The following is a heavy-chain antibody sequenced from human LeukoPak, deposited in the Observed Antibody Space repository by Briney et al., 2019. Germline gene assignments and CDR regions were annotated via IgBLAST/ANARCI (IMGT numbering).Heavy chain of an antibody. CDR2: IYFSGST. D-gene: IGHD6-13*01. J-gene: IGHJ4*02. V-gene: IGHV4-39*03. CDR1: GDSISCSSDY. Sequence: KSSETLSLTCTVSGDSISCSSDYWRWIRQPPGKGLECIGSIYFSGSTYYNPSLKSRVTISADTSKNQFSLKLSSVIAVDTAVYYWSSAKPHSSSWYFFDYWGQGTLVTVSS. CDR3: SSAKPHSSSWYFFDY.